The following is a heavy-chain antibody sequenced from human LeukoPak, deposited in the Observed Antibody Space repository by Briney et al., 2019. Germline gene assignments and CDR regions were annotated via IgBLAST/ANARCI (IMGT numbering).Heavy chain of an antibody. CDR2: ISSSSSTI. J-gene: IGHJ6*02. CDR3: ARDRISLRFLEWLFYYYGMDV. Sequence: GGSLRLSCAASGFTFSSYSMNWVRQAPGKGLEWVSCISSSSSTIYYADSVKGRFTISRDNAKNSLYLQMNSLRAEDTAVYYCARDRISLRFLEWLFYYYGMDVWGQGTTVTVSS. D-gene: IGHD3-3*01. V-gene: IGHV3-48*01. CDR1: GFTFSSYS.